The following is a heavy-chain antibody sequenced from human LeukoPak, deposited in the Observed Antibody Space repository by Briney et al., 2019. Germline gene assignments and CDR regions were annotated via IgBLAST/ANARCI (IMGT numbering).Heavy chain of an antibody. Sequence: EASVKVSCRASGGIFSRYAISWVRQAPGQGLEWMGGVIPIFGTANYARKFQGRVTIAADESTSTAYMELSSLRSEDTAVYFCARDRVVGLGLDNAFDIWGQGTVVTVSS. D-gene: IGHD2-15*01. CDR1: GGIFSRYA. CDR3: ARDRVVGLGLDNAFDI. V-gene: IGHV1-69*13. CDR2: VIPIFGTA. J-gene: IGHJ3*02.